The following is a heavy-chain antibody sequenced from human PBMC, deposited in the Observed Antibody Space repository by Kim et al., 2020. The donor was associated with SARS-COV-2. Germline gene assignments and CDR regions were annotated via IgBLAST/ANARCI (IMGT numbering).Heavy chain of an antibody. V-gene: IGHV1-18*01. D-gene: IGHD2-15*01. CDR1: GYTFTSYG. J-gene: IGHJ6*02. CDR3: ARYSSEYCSGGSCYYYYYGMDV. CDR2: ISAYNGNT. Sequence: ASVKVSCKASGYTFTSYGISWVRQAPGQGLEWMGWISAYNGNTNYAQKLQGRVTMTTDTSTSTAYMELRSLRSDDTAVYYCARYSSEYCSGGSCYYYYYGMDVWGQGTTVTVSS.